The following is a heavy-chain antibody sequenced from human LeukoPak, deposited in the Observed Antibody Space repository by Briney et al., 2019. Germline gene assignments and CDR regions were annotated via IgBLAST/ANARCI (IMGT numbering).Heavy chain of an antibody. CDR2: IWYDGSNK. Sequence: PGGSLRLSCAASGFTFSAYGMHWVRQAPGKGLEWEAVIWYDGSNKYYADSVRGRFTISRDSSKNTLYLQMNSLRAEDTAVYYCAKDGDSGTAYYYYYMDVWGKGTTVTVSS. V-gene: IGHV3-33*06. J-gene: IGHJ6*03. CDR3: AKDGDSGTAYYYYYMDV. CDR1: GFTFSAYG. D-gene: IGHD2-21*02.